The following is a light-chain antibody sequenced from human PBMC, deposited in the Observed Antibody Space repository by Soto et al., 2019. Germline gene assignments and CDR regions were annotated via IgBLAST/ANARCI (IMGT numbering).Light chain of an antibody. CDR3: QQYNNWLSWT. CDR1: QSVSSSY. V-gene: IGKV3-20*01. CDR2: GAS. Sequence: EIVLTQSPCTLSLSPGERATLSCRASQSVSSSYLAWYQHKPGQAPRLLIYGASSRATGIPARFSGSGSGTEFTLSISSLQSEDFAVYYCQQYNNWLSWTFGQGTKWIS. J-gene: IGKJ1*01.